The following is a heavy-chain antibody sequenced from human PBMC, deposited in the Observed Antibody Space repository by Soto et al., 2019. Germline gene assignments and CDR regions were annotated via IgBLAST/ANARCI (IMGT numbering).Heavy chain of an antibody. J-gene: IGHJ6*02. D-gene: IGHD3-3*01. CDR1: GYTFTSYA. CDR2: INAGNGNT. CDR3: ASKWGRRTKETYYDFFGVDYYGMDV. Sequence: VASVKVSCKASGYTFTSYAMHWVRQAPGQRLEWMGWINAGNGNTKYSQKFQGRVTITRDTSASTAYMELSSLRSEDTAVYYCASKWGRRTKETYYDFFGVDYYGMDVWGQGTTVTVSS. V-gene: IGHV1-3*01.